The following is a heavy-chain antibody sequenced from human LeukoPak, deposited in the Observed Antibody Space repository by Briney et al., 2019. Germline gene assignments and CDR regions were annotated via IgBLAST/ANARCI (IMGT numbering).Heavy chain of an antibody. V-gene: IGHV1-2*02. D-gene: IGHD1-7*01. J-gene: IGHJ5*02. CDR1: GYTFTSYG. CDR3: ARDGGTTYNWFDP. Sequence: ASVKVSCKASGYTFTSYGISWVRQAPGQGLEWMGWINPNSGGTNYAQKFQGRVTMTRDTSISTAYIELSSLRSGDTAVYYCARDGGTTYNWFDPWGQGTLVTVSS. CDR2: INPNSGGT.